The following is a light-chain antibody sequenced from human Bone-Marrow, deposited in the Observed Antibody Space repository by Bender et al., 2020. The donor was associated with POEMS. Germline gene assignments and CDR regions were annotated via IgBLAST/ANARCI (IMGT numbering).Light chain of an antibody. J-gene: IGLJ2*01. V-gene: IGLV3-1*01. CDR1: DLGDKY. Sequence: SYEVTQPPSVSVSPGQTASIPCSGDDLGDKYFAWYQQKPGQSPVLVIYQDTKRPSGIPERFSGSNSGNTATLTISGTQAMDEADYYCQAWDTYSVIFGGGTKLTVL. CDR2: QDT. CDR3: QAWDTYSVI.